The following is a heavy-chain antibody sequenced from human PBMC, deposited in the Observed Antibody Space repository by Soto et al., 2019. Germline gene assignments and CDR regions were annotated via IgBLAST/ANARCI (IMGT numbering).Heavy chain of an antibody. CDR2: ISYDGSNK. CDR3: AKAISITGTTIGH. Sequence: GSLRLSCAASGFTFSSYGMHWVRQAPGKGLEWVAVISYDGSNKYYADSVKGRFTISRDNSKNTLYLQMNSLRAEDTAVYYCAKAISITGTTIGHWGQGTLVTVSS. V-gene: IGHV3-30*18. D-gene: IGHD1-7*01. CDR1: GFTFSSYG. J-gene: IGHJ4*02.